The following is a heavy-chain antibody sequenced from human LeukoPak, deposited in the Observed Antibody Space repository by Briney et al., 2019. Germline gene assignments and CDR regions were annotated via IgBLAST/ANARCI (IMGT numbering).Heavy chain of an antibody. V-gene: IGHV1-46*01. CDR1: GYTFTSYY. CDR3: ARAVTTRTKINWFDP. Sequence: GASVKVSCKASGYTFTSYYMHWVRQAPGQGREWMGIINPSGGSTSYAQKFQGRVTMTRDTSTSTVYMELGSLRSEDTAVYYCARAVTTRTKINWFDPWGQGTLVTVSS. CDR2: INPSGGST. D-gene: IGHD4-4*01. J-gene: IGHJ5*02.